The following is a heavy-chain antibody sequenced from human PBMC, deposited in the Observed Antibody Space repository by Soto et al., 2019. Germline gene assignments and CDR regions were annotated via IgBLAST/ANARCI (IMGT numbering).Heavy chain of an antibody. V-gene: IGHV1-46*01. CDR1: GYTFTSYY. CDR2: INPSGGST. J-gene: IGHJ6*02. D-gene: IGHD1-1*01. Sequence: ASVKVSCKASGYTFTSYYMHWVRQAPGQGLEWMGIINPSGGSTSYAQKFQGRVTVTRDTSTSTVYMELSSLRSEDTAVYYCARPLLTPTGGRNYYYGMDVWGQGTTVTVSS. CDR3: ARPLLTPTGGRNYYYGMDV.